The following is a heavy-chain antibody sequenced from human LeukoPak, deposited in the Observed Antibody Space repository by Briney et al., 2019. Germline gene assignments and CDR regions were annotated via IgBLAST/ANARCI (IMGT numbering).Heavy chain of an antibody. V-gene: IGHV3-53*01. CDR1: GFTVSSNY. J-gene: IGHJ4*02. CDR3: AREPED. Sequence: GGSLRLSCAASGFTVSSNYMSWVRQAPGKGLEWVSFIYRGGSTYYADSVKGRFTISRDNSKNTLYLQMSSLRAEDTAVYYCAREPEDWGQGTLVTVSS. CDR2: IYRGGST.